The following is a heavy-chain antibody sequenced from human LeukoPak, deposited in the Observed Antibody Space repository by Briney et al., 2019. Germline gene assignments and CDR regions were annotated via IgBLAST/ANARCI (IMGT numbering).Heavy chain of an antibody. V-gene: IGHV4-4*07. J-gene: IGHJ6*03. D-gene: IGHD2-15*01. CDR3: ARGAVVVVAATYYYYMDV. Sequence: SETLSLTCTVSGGSISSYYWSWIRQPAGKGLEWIGRIYTSGSTNYNPSLKSRVTMSVDTSKNQFSLKLSSVTAVDTAVYYCARGAVVVVAATYYYYMDVWGKGTTVTISS. CDR1: GGSISSYY. CDR2: IYTSGST.